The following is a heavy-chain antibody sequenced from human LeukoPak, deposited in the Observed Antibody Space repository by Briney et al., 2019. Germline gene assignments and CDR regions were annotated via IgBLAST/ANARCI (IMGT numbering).Heavy chain of an antibody. CDR2: IYYSGST. Sequence: SETLSLTCTVSGGSISSYYWSWIRQPPGKGLEWIGYIYYSGSTNYNPSLKSRVTISVDTSKNQFSLKLSSVTAADTAVYYCARSSSWTPYYYMDVWGKGTTVTVSS. V-gene: IGHV4-59*01. CDR3: ARSSSWTPYYYMDV. D-gene: IGHD6-13*01. CDR1: GGSISSYY. J-gene: IGHJ6*03.